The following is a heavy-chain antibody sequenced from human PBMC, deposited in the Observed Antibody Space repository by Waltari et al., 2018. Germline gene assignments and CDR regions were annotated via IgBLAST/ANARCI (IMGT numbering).Heavy chain of an antibody. D-gene: IGHD4-17*01. CDR3: AREVYGDYASWFDP. J-gene: IGHJ5*02. V-gene: IGHV4-30-4*08. CDR1: GDSISSSSYY. CDR2: IYYSGST. Sequence: QLQLQESGPGLVKPSETLSLTCTVSGDSISSSSYYWGWIRQPPGKGLEWIGYIYYSGSTYYNPSLKSRVTISVDTSKNQFSLKLSSVTAADTAVYYCAREVYGDYASWFDPWGQGTLVTVSS.